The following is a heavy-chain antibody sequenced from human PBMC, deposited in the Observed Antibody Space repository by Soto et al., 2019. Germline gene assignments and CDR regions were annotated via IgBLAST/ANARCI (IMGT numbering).Heavy chain of an antibody. J-gene: IGHJ4*02. CDR2: IYYSGST. Sequence: PLETLSLTCTVSGGSVYVFDGSWIRQPRGKGLEWIGYIYYSGSTDYNPSLKGRVTISVDTSKNQFSLKLRSVTAADTAVYYCARVGGVAARTFDYWGQGTLVTVPQ. D-gene: IGHD6-6*01. CDR1: GGSVYVFD. V-gene: IGHV4-59*02. CDR3: ARVGGVAARTFDY.